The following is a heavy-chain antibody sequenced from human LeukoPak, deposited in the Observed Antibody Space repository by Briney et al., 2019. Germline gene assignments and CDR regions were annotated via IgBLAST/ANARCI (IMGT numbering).Heavy chain of an antibody. Sequence: ASVKVSCKASGYTFTGYYMHWVRQAPGQGLEWMGWINPNSGGTNYAQKFQGRVTMTRDTSISTAYMELNRLRSDDTAVYYCARASKYYDYVWGSYRSVHYFDYWGQGTLVTVSS. J-gene: IGHJ4*02. CDR3: ARASKYYDYVWGSYRSVHYFDY. CDR1: GYTFTGYY. V-gene: IGHV1-2*02. D-gene: IGHD3-16*02. CDR2: INPNSGGT.